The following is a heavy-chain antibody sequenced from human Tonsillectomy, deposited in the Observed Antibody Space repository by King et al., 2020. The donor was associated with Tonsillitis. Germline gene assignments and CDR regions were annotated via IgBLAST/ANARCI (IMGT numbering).Heavy chain of an antibody. CDR2: INQDGNEK. V-gene: IGHV3-7*03. D-gene: IGHD6-19*01. CDR1: RFSFGNYW. CDR3: ARNMGPWLGNFDY. J-gene: IGHJ4*01. Sequence: VQLVESGGGLVQPGGSLRLSCAASRFSFGNYWMSWVRQAPGKGLEWMANINQDGNEKYYANFVKGRFTISRDNAENSLYLQMNILGAEDTAVYYCARNMGPWLGNFDYWGQGTPVTVSS.